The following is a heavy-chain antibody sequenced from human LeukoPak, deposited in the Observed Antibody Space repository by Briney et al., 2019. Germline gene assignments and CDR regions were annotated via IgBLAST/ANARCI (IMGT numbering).Heavy chain of an antibody. Sequence: GGSLRLSCAASGFIFSSYWMSWVRQAPGKGLEWVANIKQDGSEKYYVDSVKGRFTISRDNAKNSLYLQMNSLRAEDTAVYYCAREVGGSPDYWGQGTLVTVSS. CDR1: GFIFSSYW. J-gene: IGHJ4*02. CDR2: IKQDGSEK. D-gene: IGHD1-26*01. V-gene: IGHV3-7*01. CDR3: AREVGGSPDY.